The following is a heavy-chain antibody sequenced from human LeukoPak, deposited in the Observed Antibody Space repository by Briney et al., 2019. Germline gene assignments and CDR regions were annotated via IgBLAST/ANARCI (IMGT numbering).Heavy chain of an antibody. CDR1: GFTVSSNY. CDR2: ISGSGGST. CDR3: AKVLNPLLRYYFDY. Sequence: PGGSLRLSCAASGFTVSSNYMSWVRQAPGKGLEWVSAISGSGGSTYYADSVKGRFTISRDNSKNTLYLQMNSLRAEDTAVYYCAKVLNPLLRYYFDYWGQGTLVTVSS. V-gene: IGHV3-23*01. D-gene: IGHD2-2*02. J-gene: IGHJ4*02.